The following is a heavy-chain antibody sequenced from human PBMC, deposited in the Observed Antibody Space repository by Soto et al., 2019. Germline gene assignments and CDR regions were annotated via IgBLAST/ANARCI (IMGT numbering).Heavy chain of an antibody. D-gene: IGHD2-21*01. V-gene: IGHV3-21*01. CDR1: GFTFNTYD. Sequence: GGSLRLSCAASGFTFNTYDINWVRQAPGKGLEWVSSITTSSAYIYYADSLKGRITISRDNAKNSLFLQMNSLRAEDTAVYYCVRSGTARLLRHSWFDTWGQGTLVTVSS. J-gene: IGHJ5*02. CDR2: ITTSSAYI. CDR3: VRSGTARLLRHSWFDT.